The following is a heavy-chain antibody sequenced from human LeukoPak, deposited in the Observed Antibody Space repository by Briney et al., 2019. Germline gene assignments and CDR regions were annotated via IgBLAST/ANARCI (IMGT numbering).Heavy chain of an antibody. CDR2: IYDSGST. CDR3: ASLTTADAFDI. J-gene: IGHJ3*02. D-gene: IGHD3-22*01. V-gene: IGHV4-59*01. Sequence: SETLSLTCTASGGSISSYYWSWIRQPPGKGLEWIGYIYDSGSTNYNPSLKSRVTISVDTSKNQFSLKLSSVTAADTAVFYCASLTTADAFDIWGQGTMVTVSS. CDR1: GGSISSYY.